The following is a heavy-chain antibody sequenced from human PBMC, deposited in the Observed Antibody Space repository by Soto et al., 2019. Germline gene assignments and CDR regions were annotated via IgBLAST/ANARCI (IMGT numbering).Heavy chain of an antibody. CDR3: AKDSDSSSWYKYYYYGMDV. J-gene: IGHJ6*02. V-gene: IGHV3-23*01. Sequence: EVQLLESGGGLVQPGGSLRLSCAASGFTFSSYAMSWVRQAPGKGLEWASAISGSGGSTYYADSVKGRFTISRDNSKNTLYLQMNSLRAEDTAVYYCAKDSDSSSWYKYYYYGMDVWGQGTTVTVSS. CDR2: ISGSGGST. CDR1: GFTFSSYA. D-gene: IGHD6-13*01.